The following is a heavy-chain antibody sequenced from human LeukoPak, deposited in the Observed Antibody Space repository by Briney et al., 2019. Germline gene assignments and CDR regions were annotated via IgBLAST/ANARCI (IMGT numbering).Heavy chain of an antibody. Sequence: GESLKISCQGSGYSINNYWIGWVRQMPGKGLEWMGIIYPADSDIRYSPSFQCQVTISADKSISTAYVQWSSLKASDTAMYYCARQEYCSGGSCYTWFDPWGQGTLVTVSS. D-gene: IGHD2-15*01. V-gene: IGHV5-51*01. CDR3: ARQEYCSGGSCYTWFDP. J-gene: IGHJ5*02. CDR2: IYPADSDI. CDR1: GYSINNYW.